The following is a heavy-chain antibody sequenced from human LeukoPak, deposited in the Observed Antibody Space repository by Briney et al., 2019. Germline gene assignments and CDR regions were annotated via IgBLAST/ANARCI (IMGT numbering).Heavy chain of an antibody. CDR2: INYSGVT. V-gene: IGHV4-39*02. CDR1: SGSITSSVYY. CDR3: AIYSSSSGKIDP. D-gene: IGHD2-15*01. Sequence: SETQSLTCTVSSGSITSSVYYCSWIRQPPGKGLEWIAGINYSGVTHYNPSLKSRVTISVDTSKNHFSLNLSSVTAADTAVYYCAIYSSSSGKIDPWGPGNLVTVSS. J-gene: IGHJ5*02.